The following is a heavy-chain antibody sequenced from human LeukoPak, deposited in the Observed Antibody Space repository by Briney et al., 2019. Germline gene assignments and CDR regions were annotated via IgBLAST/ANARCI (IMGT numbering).Heavy chain of an antibody. D-gene: IGHD3-3*01. Sequence: SETLSLTCTVSGGSVSSGSYYWSWIRQPPGKGLEWIGYIYYSGSTNYNPSLKSRVTISVDTSKSQFSLKLSSVTAADTAVYYCARARGYYDFWSGYYTSNWFDPWGQGTLVTVSS. CDR2: IYYSGST. J-gene: IGHJ5*02. CDR1: GGSVSSGSYY. V-gene: IGHV4-61*01. CDR3: ARARGYYDFWSGYYTSNWFDP.